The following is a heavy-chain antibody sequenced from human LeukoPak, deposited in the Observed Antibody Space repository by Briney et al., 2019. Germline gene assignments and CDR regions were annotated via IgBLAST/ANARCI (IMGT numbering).Heavy chain of an antibody. CDR3: AKDTSYYYGSGGFDY. CDR2: ISGSGGST. CDR1: GFTFSSYG. J-gene: IGHJ4*02. V-gene: IGHV3-23*01. Sequence: GGTLRLSCAASGFTFSSYGMSWVRQAPGKGLEWVSAISGSGGSTYYADSVKGRFTISRDNAKNSLYLQMNSLRAEDMALYYCAKDTSYYYGSGGFDYWGQGTLVTVSS. D-gene: IGHD3-10*01.